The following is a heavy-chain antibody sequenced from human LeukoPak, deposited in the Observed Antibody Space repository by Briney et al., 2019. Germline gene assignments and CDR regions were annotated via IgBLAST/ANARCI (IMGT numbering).Heavy chain of an antibody. CDR2: IYYSGST. D-gene: IGHD5-24*01. J-gene: IGHJ4*02. V-gene: IGHV4-59*01. CDR1: GGSISSYY. Sequence: KPSETLSLTCTVSGGSISSYYWSWIRQPPGKGLEWIGYIYYSGSTNYNPSLKSRVTISVDTSKNQFSLKLSSVTAADTAVYYCARVGSGIDGYSSFDYRGQGTLVTVSS. CDR3: ARVGSGIDGYSSFDY.